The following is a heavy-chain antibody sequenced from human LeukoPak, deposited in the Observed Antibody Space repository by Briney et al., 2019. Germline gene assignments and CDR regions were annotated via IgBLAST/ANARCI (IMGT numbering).Heavy chain of an antibody. CDR3: ARVRTITIFGVVITYYFDY. CDR2: IYYSGST. CDR1: GGSISSYY. D-gene: IGHD3-3*01. Sequence: SETLSLTCTGSGGSISSYYWSWIRQPAGKGLEWIGYIYYSGSTNYNPSLESRVTISVDTSKNQFSLKLSSVTAADTAVYYCARVRTITIFGVVITYYFDYWGQGTLVTVSS. J-gene: IGHJ4*02. V-gene: IGHV4-59*01.